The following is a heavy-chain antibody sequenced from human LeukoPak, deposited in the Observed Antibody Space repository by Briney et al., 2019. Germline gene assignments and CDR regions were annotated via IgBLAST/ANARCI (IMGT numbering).Heavy chain of an antibody. CDR3: ARDSLDRHSGSYWTSPYNWFDP. CDR1: GYTFTGYY. J-gene: IGHJ5*02. Sequence: ASVKVSCKASGYTFTGYYMHWVRQAPGQGLEWMGWINPNSGGTNYAQKFQGRVTMTRDTSISTAYMELSRLRSDDTAVYYCARDSLDRHSGSYWTSPYNWFDPWGQGILVTVSS. CDR2: INPNSGGT. D-gene: IGHD1-26*01. V-gene: IGHV1-2*02.